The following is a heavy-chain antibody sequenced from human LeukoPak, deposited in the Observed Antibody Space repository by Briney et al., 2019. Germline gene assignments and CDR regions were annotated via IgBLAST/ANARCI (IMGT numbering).Heavy chain of an antibody. CDR1: GYIFPNYW. D-gene: IGHD5-24*01. V-gene: IGHV5-51*01. CDR2: IYPDDSDT. CDR3: ARPVEMATSPFDY. J-gene: IGHJ4*02. Sequence: GEPLKISCQGSGYIFPNYWIAWVRPMPGKGLDWMGIIYPDDSDTRYSPSFQGQVTISADKSIATAYLQWSSLKASDTAMYYCARPVEMATSPFDYWGQGTLVTVSS.